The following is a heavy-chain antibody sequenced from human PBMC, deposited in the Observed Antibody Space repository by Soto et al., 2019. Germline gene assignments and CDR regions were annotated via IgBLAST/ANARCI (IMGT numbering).Heavy chain of an antibody. Sequence: SGPSGEPTQTLTLTCTFSGFSLSTSGMRVSWIRQPPGKALEWLARIDWDDDKLYSTSLKTRLTISKDTSKNQVVLTMTNMDPVDTATYYCARSIVAAGNRWFDPWGQGTLVTVSS. CDR3: ARSIVAAGNRWFDP. J-gene: IGHJ5*02. V-gene: IGHV2-70*04. CDR1: GFSLSTSGMR. CDR2: IDWDDDK. D-gene: IGHD6-13*01.